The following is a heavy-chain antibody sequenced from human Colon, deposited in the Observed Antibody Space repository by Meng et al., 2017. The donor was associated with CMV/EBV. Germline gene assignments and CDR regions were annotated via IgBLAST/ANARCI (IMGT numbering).Heavy chain of an antibody. D-gene: IGHD7-27*01. CDR2: TNEDGTIT. J-gene: IGHJ4*02. CDR3: ARDLSGASDF. V-gene: IGHV3-74*01. Sequence: EVSRGESGGCLVHPGWSLRLSCAASGFTFSRFWMHWVRQAPGKGLVWVSRTNEDGTITNYADSVKGRFTISRDNAENTLYLQMNSLRAEDTAVYYCARDLSGASDFWGQGTLVTVSS. CDR1: GFTFSRFW.